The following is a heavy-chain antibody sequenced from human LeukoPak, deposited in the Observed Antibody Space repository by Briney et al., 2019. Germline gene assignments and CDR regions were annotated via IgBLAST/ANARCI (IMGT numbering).Heavy chain of an antibody. CDR2: IIPIFGTA. CDR1: GGTFSSYA. J-gene: IGHJ4*02. Sequence: SVKVSCKASGGTFSSYAISWVRQAPGQGLEWMGGIIPIFGTANYAQKFQRRVTTTADESTSTAYMELSSLRSEDTAVYYWYYCSGGSCKRAYWGQGTLVTVSS. CDR3: YYCSGGSCKRAY. D-gene: IGHD2-15*01. V-gene: IGHV1-69*01.